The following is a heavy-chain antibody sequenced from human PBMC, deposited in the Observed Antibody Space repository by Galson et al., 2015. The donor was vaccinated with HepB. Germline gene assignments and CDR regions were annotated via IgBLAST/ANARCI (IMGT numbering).Heavy chain of an antibody. D-gene: IGHD3-3*01. CDR1: GFTFSRHT. Sequence: SLRLSCAASGFTFSRHTMHWVRQAPGKGLEWVAVTSDDGSNKWHADSVKGRFTISRDNSKNTLYLQMNSLRAEDTAVYYCARAIGMIQDFWGTSYPGYGMDVWGQGTTVTVSS. CDR2: TSDDGSNK. V-gene: IGHV3-30*04. CDR3: ARAIGMIQDFWGTSYPGYGMDV. J-gene: IGHJ6*02.